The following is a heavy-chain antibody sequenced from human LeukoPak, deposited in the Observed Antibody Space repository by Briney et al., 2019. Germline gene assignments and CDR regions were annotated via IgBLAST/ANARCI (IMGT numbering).Heavy chain of an antibody. Sequence: GGSLRLSCAASGFTVRRKYMSWVRQAPGKGLEWVSVIYSGDSTKYADSVKGRFTISRDNSKNTLYLQINGLRAEDTAVYYCATRDSGDHPFFDYWGQGTLVTVSS. CDR2: IYSGDST. V-gene: IGHV3-53*01. D-gene: IGHD4-17*01. J-gene: IGHJ4*02. CDR1: GFTVRRKY. CDR3: ATRDSGDHPFFDY.